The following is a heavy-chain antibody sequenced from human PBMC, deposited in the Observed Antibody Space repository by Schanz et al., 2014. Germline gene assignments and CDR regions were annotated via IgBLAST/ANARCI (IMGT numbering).Heavy chain of an antibody. V-gene: IGHV1-46*03. CDR3: ARRYSSGWCEFDY. CDR1: GYTFTNFF. CDR2: INPIGGST. J-gene: IGHJ4*02. D-gene: IGHD6-19*01. Sequence: QVHLVQSGAEVHKPGASLKISCKASGYTFTNFFLHWVRQAPVQGLEWMGIINPIGGSTTYAQKFRGAVTLTADTSTDTAYLELTSLRSEDTAVYYCARRYSSGWCEFDYWGQGTLVTVSS.